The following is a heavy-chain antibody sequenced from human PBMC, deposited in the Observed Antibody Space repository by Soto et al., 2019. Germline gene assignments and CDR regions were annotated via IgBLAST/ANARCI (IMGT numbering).Heavy chain of an antibody. V-gene: IGHV1-46*03. D-gene: IGHD3-22*01. J-gene: IGHJ6*02. CDR1: GYTFTSYY. Sequence: ASVKVSCKASGYTFTSYYIHWVRQAPGQGLEWMGIINPSGGSTSYAQKFQGRVTMTRDTSTSTVYMELSSLRSEDTAVYYCATHDYYDSSGYSTTDYYYGMDVWGQGTTVTVS. CDR2: INPSGGST. CDR3: ATHDYYDSSGYSTTDYYYGMDV.